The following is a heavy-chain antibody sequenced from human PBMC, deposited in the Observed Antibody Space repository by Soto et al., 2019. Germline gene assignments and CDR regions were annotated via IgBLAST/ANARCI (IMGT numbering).Heavy chain of an antibody. Sequence: QVQLQESGPGLVKPSQTLSLTCTVSGGSISSGGYYWSWIRQHPGKGLEWIGYIYYSGSTYYNPSLKSRVTITVDTSKNQFSLKLSSVPAADTAVYYCARGPTVTTGHDYWGQGTLVTVSS. CDR3: ARGPTVTTGHDY. V-gene: IGHV4-31*03. D-gene: IGHD4-17*01. J-gene: IGHJ4*02. CDR1: GGSISSGGYY. CDR2: IYYSGST.